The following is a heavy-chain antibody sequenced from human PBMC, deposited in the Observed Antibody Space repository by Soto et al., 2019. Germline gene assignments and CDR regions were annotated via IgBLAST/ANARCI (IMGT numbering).Heavy chain of an antibody. J-gene: IGHJ4*02. CDR2: INGGNGNT. CDR1: GYVFASYT. Sequence: QVQLVQSGTEVKMPGASVKLSCEASGYVFASYTIHWLRRAPGQGLEWMGWINGGNGNTRYARKFQDRVAITRDTSAKTVYMELCSLGSEDTAVYYCAREIRNYASSVAYWGQGTPVTVSS. V-gene: IGHV1-3*01. D-gene: IGHD3-22*01. CDR3: AREIRNYASSVAY.